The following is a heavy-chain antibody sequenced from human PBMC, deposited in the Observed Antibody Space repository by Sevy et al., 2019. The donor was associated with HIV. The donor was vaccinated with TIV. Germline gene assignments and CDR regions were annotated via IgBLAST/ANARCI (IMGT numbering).Heavy chain of an antibody. CDR1: GHTLTDLS. Sequence: ASVKVSCKASGHTLTDLSMHWVRQAPGKGFEWIGRFDPEDGERIYAQKFQGRVTMTEDTSTDTAYMELSSLRVEDTAVYYCAKDASSSWTGGTFQHWGQGTLVTVSS. CDR2: FDPEDGER. D-gene: IGHD6-13*01. CDR3: AKDASSSWTGGTFQH. V-gene: IGHV1-24*01. J-gene: IGHJ1*01.